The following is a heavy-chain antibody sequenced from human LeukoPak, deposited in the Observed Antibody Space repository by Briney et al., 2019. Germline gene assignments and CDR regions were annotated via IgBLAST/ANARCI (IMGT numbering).Heavy chain of an antibody. V-gene: IGHV4-31*03. CDR2: IYYSGST. CDR1: GGSISSGGYY. CDR3: ARSREEYYYDSSGSLVPLEAFDI. J-gene: IGHJ3*02. D-gene: IGHD3-22*01. Sequence: SETLSLTCTVSGGSISSGGYYWSWIRQHPGKGLEWIGYIYYSGSTYYNPSLKSRVTISVDTSKNQFSLKLSSVTAVDTAVYYCARSREEYYYDSSGSLVPLEAFDIWGQGTMVTVSS.